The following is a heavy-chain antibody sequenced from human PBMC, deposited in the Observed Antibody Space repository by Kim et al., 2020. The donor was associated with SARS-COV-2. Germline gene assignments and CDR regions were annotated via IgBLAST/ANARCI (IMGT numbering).Heavy chain of an antibody. J-gene: IGHJ3*02. CDR3: AKDLHPLYDTNAFDI. D-gene: IGHD3-9*01. Sequence: DSGNGRFTISRANAKNSLYLQINSLRAEDTALYYCAKDLHPLYDTNAFDIWGQGTMVTVSS. V-gene: IGHV3-9*01.